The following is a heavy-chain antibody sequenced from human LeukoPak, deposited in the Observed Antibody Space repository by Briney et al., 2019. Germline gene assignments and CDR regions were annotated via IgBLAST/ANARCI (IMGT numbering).Heavy chain of an antibody. CDR1: GFTFSSYW. Sequence: GGSLRLSCVASGFTFSSYWMSWVRQAPGKGLGWVANIKQDGSEKYYVDSVKGRFTISRDNAKNSLYLQMNSLRDEDTAVYYCASVTWYSSSWYCDYWGQGTLVTVSS. D-gene: IGHD6-13*01. CDR2: IKQDGSEK. V-gene: IGHV3-7*05. CDR3: ASVTWYSSSWYCDY. J-gene: IGHJ4*02.